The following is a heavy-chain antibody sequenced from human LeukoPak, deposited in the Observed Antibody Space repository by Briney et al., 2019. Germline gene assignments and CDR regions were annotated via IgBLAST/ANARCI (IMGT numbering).Heavy chain of an antibody. CDR3: ARDQEAFDY. Sequence: SETLSLTCTVSGGSVSSGSYYWSWIRQLPGKGLEWIGYIYYSGTSKYKASLTSRVTISVDTSKNQFSLKLNSVTAADTAVYYCARDQEAFDYWGQGTLVTVSS. J-gene: IGHJ4*02. V-gene: IGHV4-61*01. CDR2: IYYSGTS. CDR1: GGSVSSGSYY.